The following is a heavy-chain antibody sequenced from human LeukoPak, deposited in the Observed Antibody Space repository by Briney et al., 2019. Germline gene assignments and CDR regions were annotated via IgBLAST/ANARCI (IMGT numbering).Heavy chain of an antibody. CDR3: ARYRRIAATIDY. Sequence: ASVKVSCKASGYTFTGYYMHWVRQAPGQGLEWMGWINPNSGGTDYAQKFQGRVTMTRDTSISTAYMELSRLRSDDTAVYYCARYRRIAATIDYWGQGTLVTVSS. V-gene: IGHV1-2*02. J-gene: IGHJ4*02. D-gene: IGHD6-13*01. CDR1: GYTFTGYY. CDR2: INPNSGGT.